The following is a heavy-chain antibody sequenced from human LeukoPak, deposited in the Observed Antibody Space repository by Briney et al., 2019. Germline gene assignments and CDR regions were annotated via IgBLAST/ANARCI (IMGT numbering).Heavy chain of an antibody. J-gene: IGHJ5*02. CDR2: IYYGGST. D-gene: IGHD6-13*01. Sequence: SETLSLTCTVSGGSISSSTYYWGWIRQPPGKGLEWIGGIYYGGSTYYHPSLKSRITISVDTSKNQFSLKLSSVTAADTAVYYCARYSSSTYNWFDPWGQGTLVTVSS. CDR1: GGSISSSTYY. CDR3: ARYSSSTYNWFDP. V-gene: IGHV4-39*01.